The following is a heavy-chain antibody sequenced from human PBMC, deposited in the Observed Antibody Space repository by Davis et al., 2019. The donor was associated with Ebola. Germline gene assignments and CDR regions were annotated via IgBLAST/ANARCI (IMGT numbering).Heavy chain of an antibody. Sequence: GESLKISCAASGFTFTTAWMSWVRQAPGKGLEWVGRIKSKISGGTINYAAPVKGRFTISRDDSKNTLYLQMNSLKNEDTGMYYCTSWGLVSATDEAFDIWGQGTVVTVSS. CDR1: GFTFTTAW. V-gene: IGHV3-15*05. J-gene: IGHJ3*02. CDR3: TSWGLVSATDEAFDI. CDR2: IKSKISGGTI. D-gene: IGHD1-1*01.